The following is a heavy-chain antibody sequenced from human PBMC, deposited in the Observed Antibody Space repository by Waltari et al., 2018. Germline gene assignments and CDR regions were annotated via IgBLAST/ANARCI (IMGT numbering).Heavy chain of an antibody. J-gene: IGHJ4*02. CDR2: IDYGGRT. CDR3: ARGRPLHETSGYYYNY. V-gene: IGHV4-34*01. CDR1: GGFFSDYF. D-gene: IGHD3-22*01. Sequence: QVKLQQWGAGLLKPSETLSLTCAVYGGFFSDYFWGWIRQPPGKGLEWIGEIDYGGRTNYGPSTESRVPLAVDTSKSQVSLKLNSGTAADTALYFCARGRPLHETSGYYYNYWGQGTLVSVSS.